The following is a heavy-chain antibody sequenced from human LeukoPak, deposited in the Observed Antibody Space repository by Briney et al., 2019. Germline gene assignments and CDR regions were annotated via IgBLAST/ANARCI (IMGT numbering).Heavy chain of an antibody. CDR2: ISGSGVSP. CDR3: ATANSPYYYDSSGYSTFDY. V-gene: IGHV3-23*01. J-gene: IGHJ4*02. CDR1: GFTFSSHA. D-gene: IGHD3-22*01. Sequence: PGGSLRLSCAASGFTFSSHAMNWVRQAPGTGLEWVSGISGSGVSPYYADSVKGRFTMSRDNSKNTLYLQMNSLRAEDTAVYYCATANSPYYYDSSGYSTFDYWGQGTLVTVSS.